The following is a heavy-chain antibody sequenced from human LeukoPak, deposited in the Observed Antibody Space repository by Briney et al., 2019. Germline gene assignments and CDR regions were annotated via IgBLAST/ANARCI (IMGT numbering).Heavy chain of an antibody. CDR3: ARQIQLWSDYYYYMDG. D-gene: IGHD5-18*01. V-gene: IGHV1-18*01. J-gene: IGHJ6*03. CDR2: ISAYNGNT. CDR1: VYTFTSYG. Sequence: ASVKVSCKASVYTFTSYGISWVRQAPGQGLEWMGWISAYNGNTNYAQKPQGRVTMTTDTSTSTAYMELRSLRSDDTAVYYCARQIQLWSDYYYYMDGWGKGPTVTVSS.